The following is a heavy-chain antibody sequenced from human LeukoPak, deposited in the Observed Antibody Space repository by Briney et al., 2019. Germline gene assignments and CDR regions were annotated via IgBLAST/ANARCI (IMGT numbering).Heavy chain of an antibody. D-gene: IGHD6-19*01. CDR2: TYTSGST. Sequence: PSETLSLTCTVSGGPISSYYRSWIRQPAGKGLEWIGRTYTSGSTNYNPSLKSRVTMPVDTSKNQFSLKLSSVTAADTAVYYCASMTAVAGLFDHWGQGTLVTVSS. CDR3: ASMTAVAGLFDH. CDR1: GGPISSYY. J-gene: IGHJ4*02. V-gene: IGHV4-4*07.